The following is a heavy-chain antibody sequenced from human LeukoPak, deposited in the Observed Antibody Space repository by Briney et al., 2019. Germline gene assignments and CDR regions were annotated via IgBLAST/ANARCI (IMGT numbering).Heavy chain of an antibody. CDR1: GFTFSSNW. J-gene: IGHJ4*02. CDR2: INNDGRDT. D-gene: IGHD3-16*01. V-gene: IGHV3-74*03. Sequence: GGSLRLSCAASGFTFSSNWREWGRQAQGKGGGWGSFINNDGRDTMYADSGKGRFTIDRDKEKNTLYLQKNSLRAEDTAMYYCARGGQGAVDYWGPGTLVTVSS. CDR3: ARGGQGAVDY.